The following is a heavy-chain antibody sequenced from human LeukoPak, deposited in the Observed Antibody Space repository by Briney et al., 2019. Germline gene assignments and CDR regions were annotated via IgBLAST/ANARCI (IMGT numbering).Heavy chain of an antibody. D-gene: IGHD3-10*02. CDR2: INPNSGGT. Sequence: EASVKVSCKASGYTYTGYYMHWVRQAPGHGLEWMGWINPNSGGTNYAQKFQGWVTMTRDTSISTAYMELSRLRSDDTAVYYCARYDTRFGEYAFDYWGQGTLVTVSS. J-gene: IGHJ4*02. CDR3: ARYDTRFGEYAFDY. V-gene: IGHV1-2*04. CDR1: GYTYTGYY.